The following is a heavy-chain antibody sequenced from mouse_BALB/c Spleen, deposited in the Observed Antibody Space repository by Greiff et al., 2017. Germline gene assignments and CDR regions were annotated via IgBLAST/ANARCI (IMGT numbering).Heavy chain of an antibody. V-gene: IGHV1S29*02. J-gene: IGHJ2*01. D-gene: IGHD2-1*01. CDR3: ARRGIYYDLDY. CDR2: IYPYNGGT. Sequence: EVQLQQSGPELVKPGASVKISCKASGYTFTDYNMHWVKQSHGKSLEWIGYIYPYNGGTGYNQKFKSKATLTVDNSSSTAYMELRSLTSEDSAVYYCARRGIYYDLDYWGQGTTLTVSS. CDR1: GYTFTDYN.